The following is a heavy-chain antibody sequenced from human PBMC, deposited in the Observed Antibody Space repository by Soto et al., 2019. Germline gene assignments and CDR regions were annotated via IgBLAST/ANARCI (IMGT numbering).Heavy chain of an antibody. CDR3: ARGPPLLW. Sequence: SETLSLTCAVSGGSISSGGYSWSWIRQPPGKGLECIGYIYHSGSTYYNPSLKSRVTIAVDRSKNQFSLKLSSVTAADTAVYYCARGPPLLWWSQGTLVT. CDR1: GGSISSGGYS. V-gene: IGHV4-30-2*01. CDR2: IYHSGST. D-gene: IGHD2-21*01. J-gene: IGHJ4*02.